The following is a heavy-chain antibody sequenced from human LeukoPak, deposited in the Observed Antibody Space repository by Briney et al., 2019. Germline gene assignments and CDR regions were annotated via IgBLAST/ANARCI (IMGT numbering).Heavy chain of an antibody. Sequence: GGSLRLSCEASGFTFSSYSMNWVRQAPGKGLEWVSYISSTSDTIYYADSVKGRFTISRDNAKNPVYLQMNSLRAEDTAVYFCARSSGYPYLDYWGQGTLVTVSS. CDR1: GFTFSSYS. V-gene: IGHV3-48*01. D-gene: IGHD3-22*01. CDR3: ARSSGYPYLDY. CDR2: ISSTSDTI. J-gene: IGHJ4*02.